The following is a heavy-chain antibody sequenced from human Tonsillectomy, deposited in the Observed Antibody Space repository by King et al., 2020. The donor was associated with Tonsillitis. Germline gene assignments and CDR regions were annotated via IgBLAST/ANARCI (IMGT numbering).Heavy chain of an antibody. CDR1: GFSLSTSGVC. D-gene: IGHD4-17*01. J-gene: IGHJ4*02. V-gene: IGHV2-70*11. Sequence: VTLKESGPALVKPTQTLTLTCTFSGFSLSTSGVCVNWIRQPPGKALEWLARIDWDDDKYFNTSLKTRLTISKDTSKNQVVLTMTNMDPEDTATYYCALSDGDYRGGGHYLDYWGRGTLVTVSS. CDR3: ALSDGDYRGGGHYLDY. CDR2: IDWDDDK.